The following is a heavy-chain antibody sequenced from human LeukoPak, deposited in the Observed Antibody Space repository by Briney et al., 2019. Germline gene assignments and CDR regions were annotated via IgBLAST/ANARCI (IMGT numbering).Heavy chain of an antibody. CDR2: LSRSSNYK. J-gene: IGHJ4*02. D-gene: IGHD3-10*01. CDR1: GFTFSSYS. V-gene: IGHV3-21*01. Sequence: GGSLRLSCAASGFTFSSYSMIWVRQAPGKGLEWVSYLSRSSNYKYYADSVKGRFTISRDNSKNTLYLQMNSLRAEDTAVYYCARDWVLYYFDYWGQGTLVTVSS. CDR3: ARDWVLYYFDY.